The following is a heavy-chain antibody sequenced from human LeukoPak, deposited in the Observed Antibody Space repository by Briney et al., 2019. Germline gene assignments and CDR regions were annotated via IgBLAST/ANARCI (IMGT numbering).Heavy chain of an antibody. CDR1: GFTFSSYA. V-gene: IGHV3-23*01. J-gene: IGHJ4*02. CDR3: TKRVKYGGTWDHFAD. D-gene: IGHD1-26*01. CDR2: ISGSGAYT. Sequence: GGSLRLSCAASGFTFSSYAMSWVRQAPGKGLEWVSTISGSGAYTYYADSVKGRFTISRDNSKSTLILQMNSLRVEDTALYYCTKRVKYGGTWDHFADWGQGTLVTVSS.